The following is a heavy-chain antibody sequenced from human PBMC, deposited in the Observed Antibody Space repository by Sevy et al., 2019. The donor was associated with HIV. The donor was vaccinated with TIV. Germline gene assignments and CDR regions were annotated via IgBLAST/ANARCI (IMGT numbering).Heavy chain of an antibody. CDR1: GYTFTSYG. CDR2: ISAYNGNT. J-gene: IGHJ6*02. D-gene: IGHD2-15*01. CDR3: ARLHGYCSGGSYLTHSDYYGMDV. V-gene: IGHV1-18*01. Sequence: ASVKVSCKASGYTFTSYGISWVRQAPGQGLEWMGWISAYNGNTNYAQKLQGRVTMTTDTSTSTAYMELRSLRSDDTAVYYCARLHGYCSGGSYLTHSDYYGMDVWGQGTTVTVSS.